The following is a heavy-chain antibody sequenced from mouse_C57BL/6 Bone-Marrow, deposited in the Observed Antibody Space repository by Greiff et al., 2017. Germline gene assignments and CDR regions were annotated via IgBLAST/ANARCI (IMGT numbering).Heavy chain of an antibody. CDR3: ARRGGSSPFDY. CDR1: GYAFSSSW. J-gene: IGHJ2*01. D-gene: IGHD1-1*01. Sequence: VKLMESGPELVKPGASVKISCKASGYAFSSSWMNWVKQRPGKGLEWIGRIYPGDGDTNYNGKFKGKATLTADKSSSTAYMQLSSLTSEDSAVYFCARRGGSSPFDYWGQGTTLTVSS. V-gene: IGHV1-82*01. CDR2: IYPGDGDT.